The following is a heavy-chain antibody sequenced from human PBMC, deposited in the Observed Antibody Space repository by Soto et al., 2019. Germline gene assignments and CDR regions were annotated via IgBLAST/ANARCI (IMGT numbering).Heavy chain of an antibody. Sequence: EVQLLESGGDLVQPGGYLRLCCAASGFTFSTYAMNWVRQAPGKGLEWVSTISSSGGNTYYTDSVKGRFTISRDNSKNTLYLQMNSLRAEDTAIYYCAKRPTSTGFGDPFDIWGQGTMVTVSS. CDR1: GFTFSTYA. J-gene: IGHJ3*02. D-gene: IGHD3-10*01. V-gene: IGHV3-23*01. CDR3: AKRPTSTGFGDPFDI. CDR2: ISSSGGNT.